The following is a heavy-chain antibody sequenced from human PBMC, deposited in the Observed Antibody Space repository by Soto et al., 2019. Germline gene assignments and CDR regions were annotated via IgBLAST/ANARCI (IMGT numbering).Heavy chain of an antibody. CDR3: ARHEAGWYFDS. V-gene: IGHV4-39*01. Sequence: SETLSLTVTVPGGSITSSEYYWAWIRQPPGKGLQVVGTIYYSGGTLDNPSLKSRVTISLTTSKNQFSLKLRSVTAADTAVYLCARHEAGWYFDSWGQGTLVTVSS. CDR1: GGSITSSEYY. D-gene: IGHD6-25*01. CDR2: IYYSGGT. J-gene: IGHJ4*02.